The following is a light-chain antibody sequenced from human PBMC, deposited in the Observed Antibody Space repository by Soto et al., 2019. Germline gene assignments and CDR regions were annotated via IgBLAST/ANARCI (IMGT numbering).Light chain of an antibody. CDR2: DAS. CDR1: QDISNY. J-gene: IGKJ3*01. V-gene: IGKV1-33*01. Sequence: DIQMTQSPSSLSASVGDRVTITCQASQDISNYLNWYQQKPGKAPKLLIYDASNLETGVPSRFSGSGSGTDVTFTISSLQPDDIATYYCQQYDNLPFTFGPGTKVDIK. CDR3: QQYDNLPFT.